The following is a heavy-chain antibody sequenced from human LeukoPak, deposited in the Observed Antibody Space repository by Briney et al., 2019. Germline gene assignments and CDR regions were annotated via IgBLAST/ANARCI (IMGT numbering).Heavy chain of an antibody. D-gene: IGHD3-3*01. CDR2: IYYSGST. CDR1: GGSISSSSYY. CDR3: ASLHTIFGVVTLYYFDY. Sequence: SETLSLTCTVSGGSISSSSYYWGWIRQPPGKGLEWIGSIYYSGSTYYNPSLKSRVTISVDTSKNQFSLKLSSVTAADTAVYYCASLHTIFGVVTLYYFDYWGQGTLVTVSS. V-gene: IGHV4-39*01. J-gene: IGHJ4*02.